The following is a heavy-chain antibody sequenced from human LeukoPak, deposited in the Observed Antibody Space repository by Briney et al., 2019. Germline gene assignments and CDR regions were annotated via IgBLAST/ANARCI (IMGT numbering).Heavy chain of an antibody. CDR2: ISGSGGST. Sequence: GGSLRLSCAASGFTFSSYAVSWVRQAPGKGLEWVSAISGSGGSTYYADSVKGRFTISRDNAKNSLYLQMNSLRAEDTAVYYCARGSAPRVTTGPMDVWGQGTTVTVSS. J-gene: IGHJ6*02. D-gene: IGHD4-11*01. CDR3: ARGSAPRVTTGPMDV. CDR1: GFTFSSYA. V-gene: IGHV3-23*01.